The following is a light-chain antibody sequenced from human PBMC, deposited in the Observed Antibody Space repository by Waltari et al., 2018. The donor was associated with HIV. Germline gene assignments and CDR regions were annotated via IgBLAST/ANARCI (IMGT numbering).Light chain of an antibody. J-gene: IGKJ1*01. V-gene: IGKV1-39*01. Sequence: DIQLTQSPSSLSASLGDGVNSTCRASPKISNYLHWYHQKPGKPPNLLIYAATSFQSGVPSRFSGSGSGADFTLTITSLQPEDFGTYYCQQSYSPPWTFGQGTKVEIK. CDR2: AAT. CDR3: QQSYSPPWT. CDR1: PKISNY.